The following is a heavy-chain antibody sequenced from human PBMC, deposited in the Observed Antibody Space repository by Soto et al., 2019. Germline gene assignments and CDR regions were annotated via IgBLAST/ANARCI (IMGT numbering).Heavy chain of an antibody. CDR1: GFAFSDYS. J-gene: IGHJ5*02. D-gene: IGHD3-22*01. V-gene: IGHV3-21*03. CDR3: SRGFGRYYYCSSGEEP. Sequence: EVQLVESGGGLVKPAGSLRLSCVASGFAFSDYSMNWVRQAPGKGLEWVSYISSSSRSIYYADSVKGRFTISRDNARKSVFPQMNRLRADDTAGYYCSRGFGRYYYCSSGEEPWGQGALVTVS. CDR2: ISSSSRSI.